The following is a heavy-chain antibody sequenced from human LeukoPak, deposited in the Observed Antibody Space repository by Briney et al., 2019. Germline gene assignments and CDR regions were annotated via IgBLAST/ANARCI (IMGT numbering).Heavy chain of an antibody. V-gene: IGHV4-34*01. J-gene: IGHJ4*02. D-gene: IGHD1-26*01. Sequence: SETLSLTCAVYGGSFSGYYWSWIRQPPGKGLEWIGEINHSGSTNYNPSLKSRVTISIDKSKNQFSLKLSSVTAADTAFYYCARSIVGTRAIDYWGQGTLVTVSS. CDR3: ARSIVGTRAIDY. CDR1: GGSFSGYY. CDR2: INHSGST.